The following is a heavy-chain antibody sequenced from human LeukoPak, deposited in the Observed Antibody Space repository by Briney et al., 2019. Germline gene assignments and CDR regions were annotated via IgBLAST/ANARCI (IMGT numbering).Heavy chain of an antibody. D-gene: IGHD3-16*02. CDR1: GGSFSGYY. Sequence: SETLSLTCAVYGGSFSGYYWSWIRQPPGKGLEWIGEINHSGSTNYNPSLKSRVTISVDMSKNQFSLKLSSVTAADTAVYYCARAARYDYVWGSYRRPYWYFDLWGRGTLVTVSS. J-gene: IGHJ2*01. CDR3: ARAARYDYVWGSYRRPYWYFDL. CDR2: INHSGST. V-gene: IGHV4-34*01.